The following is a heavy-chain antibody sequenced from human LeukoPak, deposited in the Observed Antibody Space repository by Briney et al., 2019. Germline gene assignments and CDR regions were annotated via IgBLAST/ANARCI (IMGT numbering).Heavy chain of an antibody. D-gene: IGHD1-26*01. CDR1: GFTFSDYY. CDR2: ISSSSSYI. J-gene: IGHJ6*02. CDR3: ARDSYITYYYYYGMDV. V-gene: IGHV3-11*06. Sequence: PGGSLRLSCAASGFTFSDYYMSWIRQAPGKGLEWVSSISSSSSYIYYADSVKGRFTISRDNAKNSLYLQMNSLRAEDTAVYYCARDSYITYYYYYGMDVWGQGTTVTVSS.